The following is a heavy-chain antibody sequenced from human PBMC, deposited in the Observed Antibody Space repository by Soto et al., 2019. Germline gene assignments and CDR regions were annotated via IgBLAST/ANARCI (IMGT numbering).Heavy chain of an antibody. J-gene: IGHJ3*02. V-gene: IGHV3-11*01. CDR3: ALSSGWYEADAFDI. Sequence: VQLVESGGGLFQPGGSLRLSCAASGFTLGDYEMSWVRQAPGKGLEWVSFLSRSGNTIYYADSVKGRFSISRDNAKNSVFLQMKRLRVEDTAAYFCALSSGWYEADAFDIWGQGTVVTVSA. CDR2: LSRSGNTI. CDR1: GFTLGDYE. D-gene: IGHD6-19*01.